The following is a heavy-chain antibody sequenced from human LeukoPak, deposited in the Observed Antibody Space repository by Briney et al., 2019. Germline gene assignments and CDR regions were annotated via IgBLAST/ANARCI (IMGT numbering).Heavy chain of an antibody. CDR2: INTNTGNP. CDR3: ARGYGSGSYSDWFDA. D-gene: IGHD3-10*01. Sequence: ASVKVSCKTSGYTFTSYYIHWLRQVPGQRFEWMGWINTNTGNPTYAEGFTGRFVFSLDTSVSTAYLQISSLKAEDTAVYYCARGYGSGSYSDWFDAWGQGTLVTVSS. CDR1: GYTFTSYY. J-gene: IGHJ5*02. V-gene: IGHV7-4-1*02.